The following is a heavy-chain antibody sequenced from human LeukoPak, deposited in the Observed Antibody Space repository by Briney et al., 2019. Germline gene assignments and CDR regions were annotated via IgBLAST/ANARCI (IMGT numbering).Heavy chain of an antibody. CDR3: ARGQTMYYDFGPNWFDP. J-gene: IGHJ5*02. CDR2: ISYDGSNK. V-gene: IGHV3-30-3*01. D-gene: IGHD3-3*01. CDR1: GFTFSSYA. Sequence: PGGSLRLSCAASGFTFSSYAMHWVRQAPGKGLEWVAVISYDGSNKYYADSVKGRFTISRDNSKNTLYLQMNSLRAEDTAVYYCARGQTMYYDFGPNWFDPWGQGTLVTVSS.